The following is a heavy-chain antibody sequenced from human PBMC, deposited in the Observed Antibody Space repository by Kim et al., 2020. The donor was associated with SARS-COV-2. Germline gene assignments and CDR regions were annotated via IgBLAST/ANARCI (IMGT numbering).Heavy chain of an antibody. CDR3: TKGVGLGN. J-gene: IGHJ4*02. D-gene: IGHD1-26*01. V-gene: IGHV3-11*04. CDR2: ISSDGTTT. CDR1: GFSLSYFY. Sequence: GGSLRLSCAASGFSLSYFYMSWIRQPPGKGLEWISYISSDGTTTNYADSVKGRFTISRDDANKILYLQLNSLRVDDTAVYYCTKGVGLGNWGQRTLDTVSS.